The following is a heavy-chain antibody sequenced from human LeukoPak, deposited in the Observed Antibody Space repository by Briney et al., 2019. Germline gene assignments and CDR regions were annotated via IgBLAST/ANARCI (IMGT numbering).Heavy chain of an antibody. J-gene: IGHJ3*02. V-gene: IGHV3-21*01. Sequence: PGGSLRLSCAASGFTFSSYSMNWVRQAPGKGLEWVSSISSSSSYIYYADSVKGRFTIPRDNAKNSLYLQMNSLRAEDTAVYYCARGAPEWYDAFDIWGQGTMVTVSS. CDR2: ISSSSSYI. D-gene: IGHD3-3*01. CDR1: GFTFSSYS. CDR3: ARGAPEWYDAFDI.